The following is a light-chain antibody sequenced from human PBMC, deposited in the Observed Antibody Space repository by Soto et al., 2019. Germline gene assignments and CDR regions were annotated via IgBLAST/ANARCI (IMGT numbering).Light chain of an antibody. CDR2: GAS. CDR3: QQYSNWPLT. J-gene: IGKJ4*01. Sequence: EIVMTQSPPTLSVSPGEGATLSCRASQSVSSNLAWYQQKPGQAPRLLIFGASTRATGIPARFSGSGSGAEFSLTISALQSEDSAIYYCQQYSNWPLTFGGGTKVRIK. CDR1: QSVSSN. V-gene: IGKV3-15*01.